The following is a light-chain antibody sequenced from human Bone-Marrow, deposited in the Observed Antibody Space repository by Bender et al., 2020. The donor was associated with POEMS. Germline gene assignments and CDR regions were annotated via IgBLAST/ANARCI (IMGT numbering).Light chain of an antibody. J-gene: IGLJ3*02. Sequence: QSVLTQPPSASGTPGQRVTISCSGSSSNIGSNYVHWYQQFPGTAPKLLMYRNNQRPSGVPDRFSGSKSGTSASLAISGLQAEDEADYYCSTYTSSSTWLFGGGTKLTVL. V-gene: IGLV1-47*01. CDR2: RNN. CDR1: SSNIGSNY. CDR3: STYTSSSTWL.